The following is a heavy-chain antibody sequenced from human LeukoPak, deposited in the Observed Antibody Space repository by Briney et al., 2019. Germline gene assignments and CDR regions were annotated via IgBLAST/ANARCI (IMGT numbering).Heavy chain of an antibody. V-gene: IGHV3-48*04. CDR2: ISDTTSTI. D-gene: IGHD4-17*01. J-gene: IGHJ4*02. CDR3: ARTDDYGDFSDY. CDR1: GFTFSSYS. Sequence: GGSLRLSCAASGFTFSSYSMNWVRQAPGKGLEWVSYISDTTSTIYYADSVKGRFTISGDNARNSLYLQMNSLRAEDTAVYYCARTDDYGDFSDYWGQGTLVTVSS.